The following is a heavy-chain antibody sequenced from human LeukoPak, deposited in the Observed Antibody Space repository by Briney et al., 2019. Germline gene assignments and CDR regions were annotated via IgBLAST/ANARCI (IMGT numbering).Heavy chain of an antibody. CDR1: GGSLSNYY. CDR2: IYTSGTT. CDR3: ASGSSGYDP. Sequence: SETLSLTCTVSGGSLSNYYWSWIRQPAGKGLEWIGRIYTSGTTSYDPSLKSRVTMSVDTSKNQFSLKLSSVTAADTAVYYCASGSSGYDPWGQGTLVTVSS. J-gene: IGHJ5*02. D-gene: IGHD5-12*01. V-gene: IGHV4-4*07.